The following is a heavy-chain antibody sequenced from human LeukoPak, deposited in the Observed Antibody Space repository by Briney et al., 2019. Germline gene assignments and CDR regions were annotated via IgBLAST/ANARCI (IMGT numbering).Heavy chain of an antibody. J-gene: IGHJ4*02. V-gene: IGHV4-4*02. D-gene: IGHD3-10*01. CDR2: IYHTGST. CDR1: GGSISSSFW. Sequence: SETLSLTCAVSGGSISSSFWWSWVRQPPGKGLEWIGEIYHTGSTNYTPSLKSRVTISVDKSKNQFSLKLSSVTAADTAVYYCARGDEDTLDYYGSTTGGGYFDYWGQGTLVTVSS. CDR3: ARGDEDTLDYYGSTTGGGYFDY.